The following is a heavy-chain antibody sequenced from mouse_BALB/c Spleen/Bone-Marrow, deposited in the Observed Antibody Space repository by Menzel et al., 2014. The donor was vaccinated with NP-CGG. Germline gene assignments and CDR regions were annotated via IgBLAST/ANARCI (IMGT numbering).Heavy chain of an antibody. CDR2: INPYNGAT. Sequence: VQLQQSGPELVKPGVSVKISCKASGYSITGYYMHWVKQSHVKSLEWIGRINPYNGATTYSQSFKDKASLTVDESSNTAYMDPHSLTSEDSAVYYCARGAYWGQGTLVTVSA. CDR1: GYSITGYY. CDR3: ARGAY. V-gene: IGHV1-31*01. J-gene: IGHJ3*01.